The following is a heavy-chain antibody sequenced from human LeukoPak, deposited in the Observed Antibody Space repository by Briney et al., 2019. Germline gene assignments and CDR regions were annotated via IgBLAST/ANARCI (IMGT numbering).Heavy chain of an antibody. V-gene: IGHV1-46*01. CDR1: GYTFTSYY. Sequence: ASVKVSCKASGYTFTSYYMHWVRQAPGQGLEWMEIINPSGGSTSYAQKFQGRVTMTRDTSTSTVYMELSSLRSEDTAVYYCARARGVNYYDSSGYYSYFDYWGQGTLVTVSS. CDR3: ARARGVNYYDSSGYYSYFDY. D-gene: IGHD3-22*01. J-gene: IGHJ4*02. CDR2: INPSGGST.